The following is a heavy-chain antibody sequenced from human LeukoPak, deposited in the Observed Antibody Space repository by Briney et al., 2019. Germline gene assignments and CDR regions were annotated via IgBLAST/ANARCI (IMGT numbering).Heavy chain of an antibody. Sequence: KSSETLSLTCTVSGGSISSSSYYWGWIRQPPGKGLEWIGRIYYSGNTYYNPSLKSRVAITVDTSKNQFSLKLSSVTAADTAVYYCARDLGYCSSTSCPFGAFDIWGQGTMVTVSS. CDR1: GGSISSSSYY. J-gene: IGHJ3*02. D-gene: IGHD2-2*01. V-gene: IGHV4-39*07. CDR3: ARDLGYCSSTSCPFGAFDI. CDR2: IYYSGNT.